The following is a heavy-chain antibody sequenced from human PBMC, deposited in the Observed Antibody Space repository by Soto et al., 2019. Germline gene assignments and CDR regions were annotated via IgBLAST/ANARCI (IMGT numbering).Heavy chain of an antibody. CDR1: GFTFTNYA. V-gene: IGHV1-18*01. D-gene: IGHD3-3*01. CDR3: ARDGRAFSIFGETMDV. CDR2: ISAYSGDT. J-gene: IGHJ6*02. Sequence: SVKVSCKTSGFTFTNYAINWVRQAPGQGLQWMGWISAYSGDTKYAQRFQDRLTVTTDPSTTTAYMALRSLRSDYTAVYYCARDGRAFSIFGETMDVWGQGTTVTVSS.